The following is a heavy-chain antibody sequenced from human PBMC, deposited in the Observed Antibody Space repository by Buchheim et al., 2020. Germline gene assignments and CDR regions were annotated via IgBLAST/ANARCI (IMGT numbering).Heavy chain of an antibody. V-gene: IGHV3-23*01. D-gene: IGHD1-7*01. CDR1: GFTFSSFA. CDR2: IGNGGST. CDR3: AKSPGITGTTGFWFDA. Sequence: EVQLLESGGGLVQPGESLRVSCAASGFTFSSFAMSWVRQAPGKGLEWVSAIGNGGSTYYAASVTARFTVSRDNSENILFLPMNSLRAEDTAVYFCAKSPGITGTTGFWFDAWGQGTL. J-gene: IGHJ5*02.